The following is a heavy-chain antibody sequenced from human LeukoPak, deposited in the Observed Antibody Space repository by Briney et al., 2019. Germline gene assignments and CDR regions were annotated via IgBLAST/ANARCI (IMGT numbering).Heavy chain of an antibody. Sequence: SETLSLTCTVSGGSISSYYWSGIRQPAGKGLEWIGRIYTSGSTNYNPSLKSRVTMSVDTSKNQFSLKLSSVTAADTAVYYCARSPVTRLTDYYGMDVWGQGTTVTVSS. CDR1: GGSISSYY. V-gene: IGHV4-4*07. CDR2: IYTSGST. D-gene: IGHD2-21*02. CDR3: ARSPVTRLTDYYGMDV. J-gene: IGHJ6*02.